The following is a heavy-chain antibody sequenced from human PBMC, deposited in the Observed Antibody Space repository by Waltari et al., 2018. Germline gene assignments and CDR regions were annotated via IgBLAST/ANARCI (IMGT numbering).Heavy chain of an antibody. Sequence: EEQLVESGGGLIQPGESLRVSCAVSGFTFSRYWMNWVRQAQGKGLVCVVLINGAGGDTPFAVSVPVHFNISKANANDTVYLQMKWLRGEGTAGYYCARVARRTYSSPVPGGDYYYGMPVWGRRTTVTVSS. D-gene: IGHD3-22*01. CDR1: GFTFSRYW. CDR2: INGAGGDT. V-gene: IGHV3-74*01. J-gene: IGHJ6*02. CDR3: ARVARRTYSSPVPGGDYYYGMPV.